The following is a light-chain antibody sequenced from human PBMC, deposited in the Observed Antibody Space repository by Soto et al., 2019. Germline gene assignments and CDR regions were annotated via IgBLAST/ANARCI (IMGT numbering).Light chain of an antibody. CDR2: GAS. CDR3: QQYNNWPRT. CDR1: QNVDSN. V-gene: IGKV3-15*01. Sequence: ETMITQSPDTLSVSLGERATLSCRASQNVDSNYLAWYQQKPGQAPRIIIYGASTRDTGIPARFSGSGSGTECTLTISRLQSEDFELYYCQQYNNWPRTFGQGTKVDIK. J-gene: IGKJ1*01.